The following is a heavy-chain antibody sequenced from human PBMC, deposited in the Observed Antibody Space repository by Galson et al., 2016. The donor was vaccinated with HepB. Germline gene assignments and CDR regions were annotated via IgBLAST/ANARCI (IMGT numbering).Heavy chain of an antibody. Sequence: SLRLSCAASGFTFSGFDMHWVRQATGKGLEWVGRIRTKATSYATAYAASVEGRFTVSRDDSKDTAYLQMNSLKTEDTGVYYCGRQYQIGTTGMDVWGKGTAVTGTS. CDR2: IRTKATSYAT. CDR1: GFTFSGFD. V-gene: IGHV3-73*01. CDR3: GRQYQIGTTGMDV. J-gene: IGHJ6*04. D-gene: IGHD1-1*01.